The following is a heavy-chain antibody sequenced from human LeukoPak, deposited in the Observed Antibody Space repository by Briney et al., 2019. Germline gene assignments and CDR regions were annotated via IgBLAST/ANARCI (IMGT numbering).Heavy chain of an antibody. CDR3: AKEGGWYYYYYGMDV. V-gene: IGHV3-9*01. CDR2: ISWNSGSI. Sequence: SLRLSCAASGFTFDDYAMHWVRQAPGKGLEWVSGISWNSGSIGYADSVKGRFTISRDNAKNSLYLQMNSLRAEDTALYYCAKEGGWYYYYYGMDVWGQGTTVTVSS. D-gene: IGHD6-19*01. CDR1: GFTFDDYA. J-gene: IGHJ6*02.